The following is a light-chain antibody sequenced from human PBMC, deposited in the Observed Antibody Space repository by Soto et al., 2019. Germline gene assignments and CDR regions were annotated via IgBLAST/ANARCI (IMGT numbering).Light chain of an antibody. J-gene: IGKJ2*03. CDR2: WSS. CDR3: QQYYYTPYS. CDR1: QSLLYSSNNKNY. V-gene: IGKV4-1*01. Sequence: DIVMTQSPDSLPVYLGERATINCKSSQSLLYSSNNKNYLAWYQQKPGQPPKLLIFWSSTRESGVPDRFSGSGSGTDFTLTISRLQAEDLAVYYCQQYYYTPYSFGQGTKLEIK.